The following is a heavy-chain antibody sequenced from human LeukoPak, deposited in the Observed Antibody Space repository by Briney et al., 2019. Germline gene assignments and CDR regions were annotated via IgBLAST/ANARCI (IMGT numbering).Heavy chain of an antibody. CDR1: GFTFSSYA. V-gene: IGHV3-23*01. CDR2: ISGSGVTT. J-gene: IGHJ4*02. Sequence: PGGSLRLSCAASGFTFSSYAMSWVRQAPGKGLEWVSAISGSGVTTYYADSVKGRFTISRDNSKNTLYLQMSRLRAEDTAVYYCAREGLQWLVQYYFDYWGQGTLVTVSS. CDR3: AREGLQWLVQYYFDY. D-gene: IGHD6-19*01.